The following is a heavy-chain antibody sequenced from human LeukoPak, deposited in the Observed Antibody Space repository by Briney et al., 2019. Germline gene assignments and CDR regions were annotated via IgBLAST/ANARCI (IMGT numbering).Heavy chain of an antibody. CDR2: ISSSGSTI. CDR1: GFTFSRCG. V-gene: IGHV3-48*04. CDR3: ASEGIGTAMPYGGDY. Sequence: GGSLSLSCAASGFTFSRCGMNWVRQAPGKGLEWVSYISSSGSTIYYADSVKGRFTISRDNAKNSLYLQMNSLRAEDTAVYYCASEGIGTAMPYGGDYWGQGTLVTVSS. D-gene: IGHD5-18*01. J-gene: IGHJ4*02.